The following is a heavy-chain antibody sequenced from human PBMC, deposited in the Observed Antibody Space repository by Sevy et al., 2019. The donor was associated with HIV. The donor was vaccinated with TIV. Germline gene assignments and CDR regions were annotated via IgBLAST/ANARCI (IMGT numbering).Heavy chain of an antibody. D-gene: IGHD6-25*01. CDR2: IWSDGSTK. Sequence: GGSLRLSCVASGFTFSNYGMHWVRQAPGKGLEWVAVIWSDGSTKWYIDSVEGRFTVSRDNSKNTLYLQMNSLRVEDTGGYYCAKNAALDYWGQGTLVTVSS. CDR1: GFTFSNYG. V-gene: IGHV3-33*06. J-gene: IGHJ4*02. CDR3: AKNAALDY.